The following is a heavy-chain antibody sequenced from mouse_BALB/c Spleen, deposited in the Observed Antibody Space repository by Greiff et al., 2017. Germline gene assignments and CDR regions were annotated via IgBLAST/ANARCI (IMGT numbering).Heavy chain of an antibody. J-gene: IGHJ2*01. CDR2: IDPANGNT. D-gene: IGHD2-1*01. CDR3: ARHGNSYYFDD. V-gene: IGHV14-3*02. Sequence: EVKLQESGAELVKPGASVKLSCTASGFNIKDTYMHWVKQRPEQGLEWIGRIDPANGNTKYDPKFQGKATITADTSSNTAYLQLSSLTSEDTAVYYCARHGNSYYFDDWGQGTTLTVSS. CDR1: GFNIKDTY.